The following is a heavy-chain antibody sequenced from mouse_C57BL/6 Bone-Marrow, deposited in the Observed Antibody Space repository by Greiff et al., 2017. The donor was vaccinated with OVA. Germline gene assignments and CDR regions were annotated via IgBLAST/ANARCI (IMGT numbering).Heavy chain of an antibody. CDR3: ALGYGKEFAY. D-gene: IGHD2-1*01. CDR1: GYTFTSYW. J-gene: IGHJ3*01. CDR2: IDPSDSET. Sequence: VQLQQPGAELVRPGSSVKLSCKASGYTFTSYWMHWVKQRPIQGLEWIGNIDPSDSETHYTQKFKDKATLTVDKSSSTAYMQLSSLTSEDSAVYYCALGYGKEFAYWGQGTLVTVSA. V-gene: IGHV1-52*01.